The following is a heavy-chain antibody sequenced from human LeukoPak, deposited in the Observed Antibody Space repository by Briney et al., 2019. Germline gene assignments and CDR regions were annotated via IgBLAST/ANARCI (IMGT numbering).Heavy chain of an antibody. D-gene: IGHD2-8*01. CDR1: GSTFSSYW. V-gene: IGHV3-74*01. J-gene: IGHJ4*02. Sequence: GGSLRLSCAASGSTFSSYWMHWVRQAPGKGLVWVSRINNDGSSTSYADSVKGRFTISRDNAKNTLYLQMNSLRAEDTAVYFCARDFSNGACYIDYWGQGTLVTVSS. CDR2: INNDGSST. CDR3: ARDFSNGACYIDY.